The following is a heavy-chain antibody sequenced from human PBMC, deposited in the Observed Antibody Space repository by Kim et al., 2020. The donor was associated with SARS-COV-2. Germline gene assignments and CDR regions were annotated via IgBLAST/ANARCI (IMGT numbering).Heavy chain of an antibody. V-gene: IGHV3-30*18. CDR1: GFTFSSYG. Sequence: GGSLRLSCAASGFTFSSYGMHWVRQAPGKGLEWVAVISYDGSNKYYADSVKGRFTISRDNSKNTLYLQMNSLRAEDTAVYYCAKDNEGAVAGPYYFDYWGQGTLVTVSS. CDR2: ISYDGSNK. D-gene: IGHD6-19*01. J-gene: IGHJ4*02. CDR3: AKDNEGAVAGPYYFDY.